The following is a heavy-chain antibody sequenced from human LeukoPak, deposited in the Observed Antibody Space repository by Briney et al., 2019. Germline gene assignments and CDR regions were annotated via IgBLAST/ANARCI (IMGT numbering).Heavy chain of an antibody. CDR3: ARGPSITILD. Sequence: GGSLRLSRAPSGFTFSSYEMNWVRKAPGKGLEWVSYINSNGTTINYADSVKGRFTMSRDNAKRSLYLQMNSLRAEDTAVYYCARGPSITILDWGQGTLVTVSS. CDR2: INSNGTTI. J-gene: IGHJ4*02. V-gene: IGHV3-48*03. CDR1: GFTFSSYE. D-gene: IGHD3-3*01.